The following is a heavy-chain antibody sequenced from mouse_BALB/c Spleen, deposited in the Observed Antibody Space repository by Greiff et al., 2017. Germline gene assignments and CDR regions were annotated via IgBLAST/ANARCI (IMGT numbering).Heavy chain of an antibody. CDR3: ARHEADGYSYFDY. CDR2: ISSGGSYT. CDR1: GFTFSSYA. Sequence: EVMLVESGGGLVKPGGSLKLSCAASGFTFSSYAMSWVRQTPEKRLEWVATISSGGSYTYYPDSVKGRFTISRDNAKNTLYLQMSSLRSEDTAMYYCARHEADGYSYFDYWGQGTTLTVSS. D-gene: IGHD2-3*01. J-gene: IGHJ2*01. V-gene: IGHV5-9-3*01.